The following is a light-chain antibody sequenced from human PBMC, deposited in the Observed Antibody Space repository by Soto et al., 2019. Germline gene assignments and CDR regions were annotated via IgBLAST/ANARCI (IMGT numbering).Light chain of an antibody. V-gene: IGKV3-20*01. CDR3: QQYSNSPRT. CDR2: GAS. CDR1: QSVSTY. Sequence: VLTQSQGTLSLSTGDRATRSCMSRQSVSTYFAWYQQKPGQAPRLLIYGASSRATGIPARFSGSGSGTDFTLTISRLEPEDFAVYYCQQYSNSPRTFGQGTKVDIK. J-gene: IGKJ1*01.